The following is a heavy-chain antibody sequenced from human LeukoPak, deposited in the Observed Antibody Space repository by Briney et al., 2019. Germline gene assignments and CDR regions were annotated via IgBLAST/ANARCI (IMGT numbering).Heavy chain of an antibody. CDR1: GGSFSGYY. Sequence: SETLSLACAVYGGSFSGYYWSWIRQPPGKGLEWIGEINHSGSTNYNPSLKSRVTISVDTSKNQFSLKLSSVTAADTAVYYCARHGCGGDCYPNYYYYYMDVWGKGTTVTISS. V-gene: IGHV4-34*01. CDR2: INHSGST. CDR3: ARHGCGGDCYPNYYYYYMDV. D-gene: IGHD2-21*02. J-gene: IGHJ6*03.